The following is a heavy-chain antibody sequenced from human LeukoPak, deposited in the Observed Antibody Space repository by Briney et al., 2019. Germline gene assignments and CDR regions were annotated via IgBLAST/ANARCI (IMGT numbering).Heavy chain of an antibody. V-gene: IGHV3-9*01. J-gene: IGHJ4*02. D-gene: IGHD3-22*01. CDR1: GFTFDDYA. Sequence: PGGSLRLSCAASGFTFDDYAMHWVRQAPGKGLEWVSGISWNSGSIGYADSVKGRFTISRDNAKNSLYLQMNSLRAEDTALYCCANDIGPHYDSSGYFDYWGQGTLVTVSS. CDR2: ISWNSGSI. CDR3: ANDIGPHYDSSGYFDY.